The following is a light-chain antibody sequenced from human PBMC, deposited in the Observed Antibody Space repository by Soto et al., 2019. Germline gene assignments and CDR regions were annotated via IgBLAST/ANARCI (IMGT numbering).Light chain of an antibody. CDR1: QSASST. CDR3: QQRSNWPPLT. Sequence: EIVLTQSPGTLSLSPGERATLSCRASQSASSTVAWYQQKPGQAPRLLIFGASNRATRIPTRFSGTGSGTEFTLTISSLQSEDFAVYYCQQRSNWPPLTFGGGTKVDIK. V-gene: IGKV3-15*01. J-gene: IGKJ4*01. CDR2: GAS.